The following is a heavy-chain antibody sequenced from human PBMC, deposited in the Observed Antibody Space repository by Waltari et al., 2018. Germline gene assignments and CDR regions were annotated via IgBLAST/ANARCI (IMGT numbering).Heavy chain of an antibody. J-gene: IGHJ4*02. D-gene: IGHD4-17*01. CDR2: IYYSAST. Sequence: QLQLQESGPGLVKPSETLSLTCTVSGGSISSSSYYWGWIRQPPGKGLEWIGSIYYSASTYYNPSLKSRVTISVDTSKNQFSLRVNSVTAADMALYYCARHMTTVTTSSFDYWGQGALVTVSS. CDR3: ARHMTTVTTSSFDY. V-gene: IGHV4-39*01. CDR1: GGSISSSSYY.